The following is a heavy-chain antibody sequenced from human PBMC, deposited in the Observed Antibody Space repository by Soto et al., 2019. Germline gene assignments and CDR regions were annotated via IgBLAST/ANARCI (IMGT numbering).Heavy chain of an antibody. V-gene: IGHV1-18*01. D-gene: IGHD1-26*01. J-gene: IGHJ5*02. CDR2: ISNYNYNT. CDR1: GHTFTSYG. CDR3: ARVVGALGHGFDP. Sequence: QVQLVQSGAEVKKPGASVKVSCKASGHTFTSYGLSWVRQAPGQGLEWMGRISNYNYNTNYAQKLQGRVTMTTDTSTSIAYMELRSRRSDDTAVYYCARVVGALGHGFDPWGQGTLVTVSS.